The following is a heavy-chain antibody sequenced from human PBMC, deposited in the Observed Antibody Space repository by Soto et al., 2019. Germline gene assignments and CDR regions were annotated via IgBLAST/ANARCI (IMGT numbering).Heavy chain of an antibody. V-gene: IGHV4-4*02. CDR1: GDSISSGNW. CDR2: IYHSGST. CDR3: AREPNYGGNAGYFDY. Sequence: QVQLQESGPGLVKPSGTLSLTCSVSGDSISSGNWWTWVRQPPGKGLEWIGEIYHSGSTNYSPSLKSRVTXSXXXSXNQFSLKLTSVTAADTAVYYCAREPNYGGNAGYFDYWGQGTLVTVSP. D-gene: IGHD4-17*01. J-gene: IGHJ4*02.